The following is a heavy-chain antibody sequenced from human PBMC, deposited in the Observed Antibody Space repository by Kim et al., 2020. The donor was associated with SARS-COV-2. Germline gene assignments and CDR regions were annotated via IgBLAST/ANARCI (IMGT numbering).Heavy chain of an antibody. CDR1: GGSFSGYY. CDR3: ASPGVPYGDASRDAFDI. Sequence: SETLSLTCAVYGGSFSGYYWSWIRQPPGKGLEWIGEINHSGSTNYNPSLKSRVTISVDTSKNQFSLKLSSVTAADTAVYYCASPGVPYGDASRDAFDIWGQGTMVTVSS. CDR2: INHSGST. J-gene: IGHJ3*02. V-gene: IGHV4-34*01. D-gene: IGHD4-17*01.